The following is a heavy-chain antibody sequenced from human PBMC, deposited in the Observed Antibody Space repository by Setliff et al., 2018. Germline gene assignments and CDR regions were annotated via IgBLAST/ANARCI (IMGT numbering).Heavy chain of an antibody. J-gene: IGHJ6*03. Sequence: PSETLSLTCTVSGDSISSRRSYWGWFRQPAGKGLEWIGQIYTSWSTNYNPSLKSRVTISLDTSKNQFSLGLSSVTAADTAVYYCARMSGFQYMDVWGKGTTVTVSS. CDR3: ARMSGFQYMDV. CDR2: IYTSWST. V-gene: IGHV4-61*09. D-gene: IGHD3-3*01. CDR1: GDSISSRRSY.